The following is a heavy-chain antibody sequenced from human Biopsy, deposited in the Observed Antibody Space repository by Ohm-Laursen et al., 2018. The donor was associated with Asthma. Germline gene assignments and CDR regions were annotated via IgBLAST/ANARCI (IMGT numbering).Heavy chain of an antibody. Sequence: SLRLSCAASGFTFSRYAIHWVRQAPGKGLEWVAVISHDGQTQHYAESVKGRFALSRGNSQNTLYLQMISLRTDDTAVYYCAKRRGYSDDFDYWGHGTLVTVSS. J-gene: IGHJ4*01. V-gene: IGHV3-30*18. CDR2: ISHDGQTQ. CDR1: GFTFSRYA. D-gene: IGHD4-17*01. CDR3: AKRRGYSDDFDY.